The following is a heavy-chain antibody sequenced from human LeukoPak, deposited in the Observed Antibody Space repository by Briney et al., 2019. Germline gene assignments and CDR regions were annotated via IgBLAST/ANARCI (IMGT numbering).Heavy chain of an antibody. J-gene: IGHJ6*02. CDR1: GYTFTSYG. CDR3: ARDLRTYYDFWSDYYPYGMDV. CDR2: ISAYNGNT. V-gene: IGHV1-18*01. Sequence: ASVKVSCKASGYTFTSYGISWVRQAPGQGLERMGWISAYNGNTNYAQKLQGRVTMTTDTSTSTAYMELRSLRSDDTAVYYCARDLRTYYDFWSDYYPYGMDVWGQGTTVTVSS. D-gene: IGHD3-3*01.